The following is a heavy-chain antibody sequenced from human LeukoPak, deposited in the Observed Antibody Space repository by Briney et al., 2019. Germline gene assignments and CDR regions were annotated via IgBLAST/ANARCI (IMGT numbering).Heavy chain of an antibody. CDR3: ARQHYYYYYMDV. Sequence: EASVKVSCKASGYTFTGYYMHWVRQAPGQGLEWMGWINPNSGGTNYAQKFQGRVTMTRDTSISTAYMELSRLRSDATAVYYCARQHYYYYYMDVWGKGTTVTVSS. J-gene: IGHJ6*03. V-gene: IGHV1-2*02. CDR1: GYTFTGYY. CDR2: INPNSGGT.